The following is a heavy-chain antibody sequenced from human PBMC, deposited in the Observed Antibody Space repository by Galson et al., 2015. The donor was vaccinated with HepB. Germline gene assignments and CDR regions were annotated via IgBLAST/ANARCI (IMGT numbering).Heavy chain of an antibody. CDR1: GFTFSSYG. V-gene: IGHV3-30*18. CDR2: ISYDGGYK. J-gene: IGHJ4*02. Sequence: SLRLSCAASGFTFSSYGMHWVRQAPGKGLEWVAVISYDGGYKYYANSVKSRFTISRDNSKKTLYLQMNSMRAEETSVYYCTKLSTRDYTEASWGQGTLVTVSS. D-gene: IGHD4-11*01. CDR3: TKLSTRDYTEAS.